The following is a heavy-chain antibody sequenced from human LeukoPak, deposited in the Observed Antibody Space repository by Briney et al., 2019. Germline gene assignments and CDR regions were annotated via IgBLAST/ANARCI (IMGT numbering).Heavy chain of an antibody. CDR2: FYSSGST. Sequence: PSETQPLTCTVSGASISSGAYYWSWIRQHPGKGLEWIGCFYSSGSTYYNPSLKSRLTISVDSSKSQLSLRLSSVTAADTAVYYCARVKGSNSSFDYWGQGTLVTVSS. J-gene: IGHJ4*02. CDR1: GASISSGAYY. CDR3: ARVKGSNSSFDY. V-gene: IGHV4-31*03. D-gene: IGHD6-6*01.